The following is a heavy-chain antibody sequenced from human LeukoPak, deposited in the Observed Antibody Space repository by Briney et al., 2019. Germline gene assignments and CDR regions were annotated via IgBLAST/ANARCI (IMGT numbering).Heavy chain of an antibody. J-gene: IGHJ4*02. CDR3: ARDGRLTGTRSY. CDR2: IYHSGST. CDR1: GYSISSGYY. D-gene: IGHD1-20*01. Sequence: SETLSLTCTVSGYSISSGYYWGWIRQPPGKGLEWIGSIYHSGSTYYNPSLKSRVTISVDTSKNQFSLKLSSVTAADTAVYYCARDGRLTGTRSYWGQGTLVTVSS. V-gene: IGHV4-38-2*02.